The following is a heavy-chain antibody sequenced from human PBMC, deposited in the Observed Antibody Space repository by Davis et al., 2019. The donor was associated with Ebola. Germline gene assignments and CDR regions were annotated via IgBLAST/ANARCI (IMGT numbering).Heavy chain of an antibody. CDR3: AKGAR. CDR2: IRYDGSDK. V-gene: IGHV3-30*02. J-gene: IGHJ4*02. D-gene: IGHD5-12*01. CDR1: GFTFRNYG. Sequence: PGGSLRLSCAASGFTFRNYGMHWVRQAPGKGLEWVAFIRYDGSDKYYGDSVKGRFTISRDNAKSSLYLQMNSLRVEDTALYYCAKGARWGQGTLVTVSS.